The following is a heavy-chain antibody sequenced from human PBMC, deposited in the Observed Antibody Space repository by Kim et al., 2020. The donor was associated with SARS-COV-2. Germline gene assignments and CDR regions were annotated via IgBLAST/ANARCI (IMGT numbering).Heavy chain of an antibody. V-gene: IGHV3-11*01. D-gene: IGHD6-13*01. Sequence: NSLKGRFPIARDNAENSLYLEMNSLSADDTAVHYCARVPVGASSWYYFDSWGQGTLVTVSS. CDR3: ARVPVGASSWYYFDS. J-gene: IGHJ4*02.